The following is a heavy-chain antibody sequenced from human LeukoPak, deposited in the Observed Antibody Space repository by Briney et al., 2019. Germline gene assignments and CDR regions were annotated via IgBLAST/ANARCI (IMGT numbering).Heavy chain of an antibody. CDR3: ANDYRSGSFHDF. CDR2: MSRRDDYT. J-gene: IGHJ4*02. D-gene: IGHD3-10*01. Sequence: GGSLRLSCAASGFXFSSYAMSWVRQPPGKGLEWVSVMSRRDDYTYYADSVKGRFTISRDNSKNTLYLQMNTLRAEDTAVYYCANDYRSGSFHDFWGQGTLVTVSS. CDR1: GFXFSSYA. V-gene: IGHV3-23*01.